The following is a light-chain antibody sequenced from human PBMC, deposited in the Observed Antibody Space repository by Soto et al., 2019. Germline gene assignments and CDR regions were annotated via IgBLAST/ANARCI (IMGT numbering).Light chain of an antibody. J-gene: IGLJ1*01. Sequence: QSVLTQPPSVSGAPGQRVTISCTGSSSNIGAGYDVHWYQQLPGTAPKLLIHANSNRPSGVPDRFSGSKSGSSASLAITGLQAEDEADYYCQSYDSSLSGYVFGTG. CDR1: SSNIGAGYD. CDR3: QSYDSSLSGYV. V-gene: IGLV1-40*01. CDR2: ANS.